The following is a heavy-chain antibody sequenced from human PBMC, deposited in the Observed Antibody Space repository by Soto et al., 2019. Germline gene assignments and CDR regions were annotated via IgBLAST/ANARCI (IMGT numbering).Heavy chain of an antibody. V-gene: IGHV4-4*02. J-gene: IGHJ6*02. CDR2: TYHSGST. Sequence: SETLSLTCAVSGGSISSSNWWSWVRQPPGKGLEWIGETYHSGSTNYNPSLKSRVTISVDKSKNQFSLKLSSVTAADTAVYYCARGRYYGSGSYWDYYYYGMDVWGQGTTVTVSS. CDR1: GGSISSSNW. D-gene: IGHD3-10*01. CDR3: ARGRYYGSGSYWDYYYYGMDV.